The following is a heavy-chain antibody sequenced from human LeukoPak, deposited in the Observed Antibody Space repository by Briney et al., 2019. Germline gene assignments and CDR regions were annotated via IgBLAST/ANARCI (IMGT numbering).Heavy chain of an antibody. CDR1: GFTFSSYS. CDR3: AREITIFSNWFDP. J-gene: IGHJ5*02. CDR2: ISSSSSYI. V-gene: IGHV3-21*05. D-gene: IGHD3-9*01. Sequence: PRGSLRLSCAASGFTFSSYSMNWVRQAPGKGLEWVSYISSSSSYIYYADSVKGRFTISRDNAKNSLYLQMNSLRAEDTAVYYCAREITIFSNWFDPWGQGTLVTVSS.